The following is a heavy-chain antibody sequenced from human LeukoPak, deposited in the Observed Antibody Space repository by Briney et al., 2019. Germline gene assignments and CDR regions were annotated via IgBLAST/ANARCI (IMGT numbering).Heavy chain of an antibody. CDR1: GYTFTSYD. J-gene: IGHJ4*02. V-gene: IGHV1-8*01. CDR3: ARWVSGTGFRYYYDSRGYYPDY. CDR2: MNPNSGNT. D-gene: IGHD3-22*01. Sequence: ASVKVSCKASGYTFTSYDINWVRQATGQGLEWMGWMNPNSGNTGYAQKFQGRVTMTRNTSISTAYMELSSLRSEDTAVYYCARWVSGTGFRYYYDSRGYYPDYWGQGTLVTVSS.